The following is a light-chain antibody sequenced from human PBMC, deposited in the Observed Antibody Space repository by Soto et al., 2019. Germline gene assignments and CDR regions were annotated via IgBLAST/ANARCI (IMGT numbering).Light chain of an antibody. CDR3: QQYNNWPRT. CDR1: QSVSSN. CDR2: GAS. V-gene: IGKV3-15*01. J-gene: IGKJ1*01. Sequence: DIVMTQSPATLSVSPGERATLSCRASQSVSSNLAWYQQKPGQAPRLLIYGASTRATGIPARFSGSGSGTECTLTISSLQSEDFAVYYCQQYNNWPRTFGQGTKVEIK.